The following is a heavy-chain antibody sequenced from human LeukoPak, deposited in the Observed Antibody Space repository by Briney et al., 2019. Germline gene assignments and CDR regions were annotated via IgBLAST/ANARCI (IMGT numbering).Heavy chain of an antibody. CDR3: ARESHSGTARASYYFDY. CDR2: IWYDGSSK. D-gene: IGHD1-1*01. J-gene: IGHJ4*02. Sequence: GGSLRLSCAASGFTFSSYGMHWVRQAPGKGLEWVAVIWYDGSSKYYADSVKGRFTISRDNSKNTLYLQMNSLRAEDTAVYYCARESHSGTARASYYFDYWGQGTLVTVSS. V-gene: IGHV3-33*01. CDR1: GFTFSSYG.